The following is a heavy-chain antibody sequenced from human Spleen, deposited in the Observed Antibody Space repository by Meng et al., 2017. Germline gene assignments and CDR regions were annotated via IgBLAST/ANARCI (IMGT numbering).Heavy chain of an antibody. CDR1: GGSLSGYY. Sequence: VQLQQWGAGLLKPSETLSLTCAVFGGSLSGYYCNWFRQPPGKGLEWIGEIIHGGSPSYNPSLGSRVTISIDTSKNQLSLMLSSVTAADTAVYYCARRPTGIDYWGQGTLVTVSS. J-gene: IGHJ4*02. V-gene: IGHV4-34*12. CDR2: IIHGGSP. D-gene: IGHD2-8*02. CDR3: ARRPTGIDY.